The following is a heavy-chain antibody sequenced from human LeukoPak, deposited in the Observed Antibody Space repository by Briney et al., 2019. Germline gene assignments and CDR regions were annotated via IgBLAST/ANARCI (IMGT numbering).Heavy chain of an antibody. CDR3: ARSRGYSYGYFDH. D-gene: IGHD5-18*01. V-gene: IGHV4-34*01. CDR1: GGSFSGYY. CDR2: INHSGST. Sequence: SETLSLTCAVYGGSFSGYYWSWIRLPPGKGLEWIGEINHSGSTNYNPSLKSRVTISVDTSKNQFSLKLSSVTAADTAVYYCARSRGYSYGYFDHWGQGTLVTVSS. J-gene: IGHJ4*02.